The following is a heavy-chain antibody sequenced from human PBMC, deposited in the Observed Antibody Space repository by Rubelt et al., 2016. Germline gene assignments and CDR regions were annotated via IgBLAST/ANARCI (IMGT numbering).Heavy chain of an antibody. CDR3: TRWGTPQTVTSDY. CDR2: IRSKAYGGTT. V-gene: IGHV3-49*03. J-gene: IGHJ4*02. CDR1: GFTFGDYA. Sequence: TASGFTFGDYAMSWFRQAPGKGLEWVGFIRSKAYGGTTEYAASVKGRFTISRDDSKSIAYLQMNSLKTEDTAVYYCTRWGTPQTVTSDYWGQGTLVTVSS. D-gene: IGHD4-17*01.